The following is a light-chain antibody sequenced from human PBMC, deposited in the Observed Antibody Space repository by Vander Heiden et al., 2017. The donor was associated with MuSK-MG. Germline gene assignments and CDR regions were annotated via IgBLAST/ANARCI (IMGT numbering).Light chain of an antibody. V-gene: IGKV3-20*01. J-gene: IGKJ2*01. CDR2: GAS. CDR1: QSVSSYY. CDR3: QQYGSSMYT. Sequence: EIVLTQSPGTLSLSPGERATLSCRASQSVSSYYLAWYQQKPGQAPRLLIYGASSRATGIPDRFSGSGSGTDFTLTISRLEPEDFAVYYCQQYGSSMYTFGQGTELEIK.